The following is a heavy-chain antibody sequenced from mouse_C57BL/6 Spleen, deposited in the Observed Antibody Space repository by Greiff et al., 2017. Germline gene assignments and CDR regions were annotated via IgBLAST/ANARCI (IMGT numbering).Heavy chain of an antibody. Sequence: QVTLKESGPGILQPSQTLSLTCFFSGFSLSTFGMGVGWIRQPSGKGLEWLAHIWWDDDKYYNPALKSRLTIYKDTSKNPVFLKIANVDTADTATYYCARIADLYYAMGYWGQGTSVTVSS. CDR3: ARIADLYYAMGY. V-gene: IGHV8-8*01. CDR1: GFSLSTFGMG. J-gene: IGHJ4*01. CDR2: IWWDDDK.